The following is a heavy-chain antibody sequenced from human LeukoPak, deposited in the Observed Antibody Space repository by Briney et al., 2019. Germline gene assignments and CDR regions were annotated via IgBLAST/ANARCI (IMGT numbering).Heavy chain of an antibody. CDR3: ARDFSGGNTGAFDY. D-gene: IGHD4-23*01. Sequence: SETLSLTCTVSGGSISSYYWSWIRQPPGKGLEWIGYIYYSGSTNYNPSLKSRVTISVDMSKNQFSLKLSSVTAADTAVYYCARDFSGGNTGAFDYWGQGTLVTVSS. J-gene: IGHJ4*02. CDR1: GGSISSYY. CDR2: IYYSGST. V-gene: IGHV4-59*01.